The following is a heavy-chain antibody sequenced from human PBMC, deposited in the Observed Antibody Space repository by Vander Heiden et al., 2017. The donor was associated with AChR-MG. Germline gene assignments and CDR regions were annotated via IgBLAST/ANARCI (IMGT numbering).Heavy chain of an antibody. CDR2: IYHSGST. CDR3: TRDFRASPNYFFGMDV. V-gene: IGHV4-4*02. J-gene: IGHJ6*02. CDR1: GFSLRRTNS. Sequence: QVQLQESGPGLVKPSGTLSPTCAASGFSLRRTNSWIWTWGRQPPGKALEWIGEIYHSGSTNYNPSLKSRVTISVDKSKNQFSLGLSSVTAADTAVYYCTRDFRASPNYFFGMDVWGQGATGTVSS.